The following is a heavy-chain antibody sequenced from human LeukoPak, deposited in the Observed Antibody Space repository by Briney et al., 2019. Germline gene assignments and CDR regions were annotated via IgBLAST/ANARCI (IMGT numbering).Heavy chain of an antibody. V-gene: IGHV1-69*06. CDR3: ARDKNIRKYSSGWYNY. CDR2: IIPIFGTA. D-gene: IGHD6-19*01. Sequence: ASVKVSCKASGYTFTGYYMHWVRQAPGQGLEWMGGIIPIFGTANYAQKFQGRVTITADKSTSTAYMELRSLRSDDTAVYYCARDKNIRKYSSGWYNYWGQGTLVTVSS. J-gene: IGHJ4*02. CDR1: GYTFTGYY.